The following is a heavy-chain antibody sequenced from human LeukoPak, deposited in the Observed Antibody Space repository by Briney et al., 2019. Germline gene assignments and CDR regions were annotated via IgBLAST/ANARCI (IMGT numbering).Heavy chain of an antibody. V-gene: IGHV4-39*01. CDR2: IYYSGST. CDR1: GGSISSSSYY. J-gene: IGHJ2*01. D-gene: IGHD6-13*01. Sequence: SETLSLTCTVSGGSISSSSYYWGWIRQPPGKVLGWIGSIYYSGSTYYNPSLKSRVTISVDTSKNQFSLKLSSVTAADTAVYYCARIAAAGPGGYWHFDLWGRGTLVTVSS. CDR3: ARIAAAGPGGYWHFDL.